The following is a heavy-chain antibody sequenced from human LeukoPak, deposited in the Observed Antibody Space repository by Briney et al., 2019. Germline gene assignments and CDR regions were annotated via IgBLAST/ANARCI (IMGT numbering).Heavy chain of an antibody. V-gene: IGHV4-4*02. CDR2: IYHDGST. CDR3: ARASPVFGVVTTYYFDY. Sequence: IYHDGSTNYNPSLKSRVTISMDKSKNQLSLKLNFVTAADTAVYYCARASPVFGVVTTYYFDYWGQGTLVTVSS. J-gene: IGHJ4*02. D-gene: IGHD3-3*01.